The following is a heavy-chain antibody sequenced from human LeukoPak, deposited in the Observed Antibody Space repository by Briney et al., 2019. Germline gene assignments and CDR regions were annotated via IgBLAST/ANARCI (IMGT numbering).Heavy chain of an antibody. CDR3: AKVYSSSPQDAFDV. CDR1: GGPFTGYY. D-gene: IGHD3-22*01. CDR2: INHRGST. J-gene: IGHJ3*01. V-gene: IGHV4-34*01. Sequence: SETLSLTCAVYGGPFTGYYWSWIRQSPDKGLEWIGEINHRGSTNYNSSLKSRLTISADTSKNQFSLHLSSVTAADTAVYYCAKVYSSSPQDAFDVWGHGTMVTVSS.